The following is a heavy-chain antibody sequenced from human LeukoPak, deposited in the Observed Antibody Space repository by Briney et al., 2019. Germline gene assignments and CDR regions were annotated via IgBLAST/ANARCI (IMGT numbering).Heavy chain of an antibody. CDR2: ISGSGGST. D-gene: IGHD2-2*01. CDR3: AKNRQYQRQNPLFDY. J-gene: IGHJ4*02. Sequence: GGSLRLSCAASGFTFSSYAMSWVRQAPGKGLEWVSAISGSGGSTYYADSVKGRFTISRDNSKNTLYLQMNRLRAEDTAVYYCAKNRQYQRQNPLFDYWGQGTLVTVSS. CDR1: GFTFSSYA. V-gene: IGHV3-23*01.